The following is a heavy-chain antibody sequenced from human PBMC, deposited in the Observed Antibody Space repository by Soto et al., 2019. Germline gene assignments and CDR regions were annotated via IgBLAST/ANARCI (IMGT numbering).Heavy chain of an antibody. Sequence: QVQLVQSGAEVKKPGASVKVSCKASGYTFTSYDINWVRQATGQGLEWMGWMNPNSGNTGYAQKFQGRVTMTRNTSRNAGYRGLSSLRSGDTAVDYCASERGGGGCDPWGQGTLVTVSS. V-gene: IGHV1-8*01. D-gene: IGHD3-10*01. CDR1: GYTFTSYD. CDR2: MNPNSGNT. CDR3: ASERGGGGCDP. J-gene: IGHJ5*02.